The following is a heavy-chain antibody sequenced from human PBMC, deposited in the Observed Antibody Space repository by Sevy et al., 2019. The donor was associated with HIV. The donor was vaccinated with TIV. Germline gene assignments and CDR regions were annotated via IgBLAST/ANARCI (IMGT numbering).Heavy chain of an antibody. CDR2: ISGSGGST. Sequence: GGSLRLSCAASGFTFSSYAMHWVRQAPGKGLEWVAVISGSGGSTYYADSVKGRFTISRDNSKNTLYLQMNSLRAEDTAVYYCAKTWGRYSSSWYPAWFDPWGQGTLVTVSS. CDR3: AKTWGRYSSSWYPAWFDP. J-gene: IGHJ5*02. D-gene: IGHD6-13*01. V-gene: IGHV3-23*01. CDR1: GFTFSSYA.